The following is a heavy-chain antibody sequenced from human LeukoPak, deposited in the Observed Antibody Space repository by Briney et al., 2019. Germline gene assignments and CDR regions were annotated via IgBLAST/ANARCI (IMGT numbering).Heavy chain of an antibody. D-gene: IGHD3-22*01. CDR3: ARDLYRIVVVPHYFDY. CDR1: GLTFNNYA. V-gene: IGHV3-7*01. J-gene: IGHJ4*02. CDR2: IKKDGSEK. Sequence: PGGSLRLSCAVSGLTFNNYAMSWVRQAPGKGLEWVANIKKDGSEKYYVDSVKGRFTISRDNAKNSLYLQMNSLRAEDTAVYYCARDLYRIVVVPHYFDYWGQGTLVTVSS.